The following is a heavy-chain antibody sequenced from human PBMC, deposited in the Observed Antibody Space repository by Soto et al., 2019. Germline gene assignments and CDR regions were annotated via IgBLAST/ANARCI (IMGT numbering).Heavy chain of an antibody. J-gene: IGHJ4*02. CDR2: LDHSGRT. D-gene: IGHD3-10*01. V-gene: IGHV4-38-2*01. Sequence: ETLSLTCAVSGYSINSDYYWGWIRQPPGKGLEWVWSLDHSGRTYYSPSLRSRLTIFIDTSKNQFSLRLTSVTAADTAMYFCAKKGYYPSAKIILFDXWGPGTLVTVSX. CDR3: AKKGYYPSAKIILFDX. CDR1: GYSINSDYY.